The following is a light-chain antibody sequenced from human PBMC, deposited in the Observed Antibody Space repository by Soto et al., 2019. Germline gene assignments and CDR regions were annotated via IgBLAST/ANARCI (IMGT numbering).Light chain of an antibody. Sequence: QSVLTQPPSVSEAPRQRVTISCFGSRSNVGNNAVNWYQQLPGKAPKLLIYYDDLLPSGVSDRFSGSKSGTSASLAISGLQSEDEADYYCAVWDDSLNGVVFGGGTKLTVL. V-gene: IGLV1-36*01. CDR2: YDD. CDR3: AVWDDSLNGVV. J-gene: IGLJ3*02. CDR1: RSNVGNNA.